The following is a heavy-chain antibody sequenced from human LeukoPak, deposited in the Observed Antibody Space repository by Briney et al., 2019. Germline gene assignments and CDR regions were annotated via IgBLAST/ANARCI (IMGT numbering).Heavy chain of an antibody. D-gene: IGHD1-14*01. J-gene: IGHJ4*02. Sequence: GGCLRLSCAASGFTFSNYWMSWVRQAPGKGLEWVANIKQDGSEKYYVGSVKGRFTISRDNADNSLYLQMNSLRAEDTAVYYCARLRTFDYWGQGTLVTVSS. V-gene: IGHV3-7*03. CDR2: IKQDGSEK. CDR3: ARLRTFDY. CDR1: GFTFSNYW.